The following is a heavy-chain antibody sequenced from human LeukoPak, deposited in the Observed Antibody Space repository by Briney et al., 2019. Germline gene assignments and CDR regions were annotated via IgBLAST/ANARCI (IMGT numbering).Heavy chain of an antibody. CDR3: ARAGGSTVSHSDY. CDR2: ISSSTSYI. J-gene: IGHJ4*02. CDR1: EFDFSSHA. Sequence: GGSLRLSCAASEFDFSSHAMTWIRQAPGKGLEWASSISSSTSYIYYADSVKGRFTISKDNAKNSLYLQMNSLRAEDTAVYYCARAGGSTVSHSDYWGQGTLVTVSS. V-gene: IGHV3-21*01. D-gene: IGHD4-17*01.